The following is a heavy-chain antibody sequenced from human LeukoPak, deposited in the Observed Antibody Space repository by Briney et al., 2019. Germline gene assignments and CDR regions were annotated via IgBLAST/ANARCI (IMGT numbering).Heavy chain of an antibody. V-gene: IGHV1-69*05. J-gene: IGHJ4*02. CDR3: ARPAAIFGGADYYFDY. CDR2: IIPIFGTA. Sequence: GASVKVSCKASGGTFSSYAISWVRQAPGQGLEWMGGIIPIFGTANYAQKFQGRVTITTDESTSTAYMELSSLRSEDTAVYYCARPAAIFGGADYYFDYWGQGTLVTVSS. CDR1: GGTFSSYA. D-gene: IGHD3-3*01.